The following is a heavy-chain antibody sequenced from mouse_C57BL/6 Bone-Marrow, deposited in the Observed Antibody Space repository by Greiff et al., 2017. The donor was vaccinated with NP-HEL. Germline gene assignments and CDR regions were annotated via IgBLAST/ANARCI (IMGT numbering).Heavy chain of an antibody. CDR1: GYAFSSYW. D-gene: IGHD2-5*01. Sequence: QVQLQQSGAELVKPGASVKISCKASGYAFSSYWMNWVKQRPGKGLEWIGRIYPGDGDTNYNGKFKGKATLTADKSSSTAYMQLSSLTSEDSAVDFWARRDSNEDLDYGGQGTTPTVSS. J-gene: IGHJ2*01. CDR2: IYPGDGDT. V-gene: IGHV1-80*01. CDR3: ARRDSNEDLDY.